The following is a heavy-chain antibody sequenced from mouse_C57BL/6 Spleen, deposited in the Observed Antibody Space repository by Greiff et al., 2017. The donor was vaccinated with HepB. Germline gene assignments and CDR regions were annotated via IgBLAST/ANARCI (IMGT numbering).Heavy chain of an antibody. D-gene: IGHD1-2*01. CDR2: IDPSDSYT. J-gene: IGHJ3*01. Sequence: VQLQQSGAELVMPGASVKLSCKASGYTFTSYWMHWVKQRPGQGLEWIGEIDPSDSYTNYNQKFKGKSTLTVDKSSSTAYMQLSSLTSEDSAVYYCAAITTGSWFAYWGQGTLVTVSA. CDR3: AAITTGSWFAY. V-gene: IGHV1-69*01. CDR1: GYTFTSYW.